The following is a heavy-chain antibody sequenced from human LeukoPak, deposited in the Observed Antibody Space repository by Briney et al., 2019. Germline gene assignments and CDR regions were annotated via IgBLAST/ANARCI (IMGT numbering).Heavy chain of an antibody. CDR1: GFTFSTYT. CDR3: AKVDYWSPENYFDS. CDR2: ISGSGGST. J-gene: IGHJ4*02. V-gene: IGHV3-23*01. Sequence: PGGSLRLSCAASGFTFSTYTMSWVRQAPGKGLEWVSSISGSGGSTYYADSVKGRFTISRDNSQNTVFLQMNSLRVEDTAVYYCAKVDYWSPENYFDSWGQGTLVTVSS. D-gene: IGHD1-1*01.